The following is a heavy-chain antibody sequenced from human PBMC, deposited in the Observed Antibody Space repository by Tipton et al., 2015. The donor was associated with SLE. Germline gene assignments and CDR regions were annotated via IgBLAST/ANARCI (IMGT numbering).Heavy chain of an antibody. CDR1: GASISSTSYY. J-gene: IGHJ6*02. V-gene: IGHV4-61*05. CDR3: ARQRLRLLSPLDA. Sequence: GLVKPSETLSLTCTVSGASISSTSYYWGWIRQAPGKGLEWIACVCNSVSTNYDPSLKSRGTISVDASKNHFSLELTSVTAADTAVYYCARQRLRLLSPLDAWGQGTTVTVS. D-gene: IGHD3-10*01. CDR2: VCNSVST.